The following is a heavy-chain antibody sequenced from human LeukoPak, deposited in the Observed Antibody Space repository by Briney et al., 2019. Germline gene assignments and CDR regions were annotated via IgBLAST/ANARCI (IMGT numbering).Heavy chain of an antibody. CDR2: SNPIGGST. D-gene: IGHD2-21*01. Sequence: ASPKASCKASRYTSTTYYMHWVRHAPGQGLDWMGISNPIGGSTSYAQKFQGRVTMTRDTSTSTVYMELSSLRSEDTAVYYCARAWSAFVVAVPGYWGQGTLVTVSS. J-gene: IGHJ4*02. V-gene: IGHV1-46*01. CDR3: ARAWSAFVVAVPGY. CDR1: RYTSTTYY.